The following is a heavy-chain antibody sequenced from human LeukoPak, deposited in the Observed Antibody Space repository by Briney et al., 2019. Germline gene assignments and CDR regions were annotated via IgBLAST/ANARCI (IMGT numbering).Heavy chain of an antibody. CDR2: ISSSSSYI. CDR1: GFTFSSYS. D-gene: IGHD3-22*01. J-gene: IGHJ3*02. V-gene: IGHV3-21*01. CDR3: ARDAGASSGYLYADAFDI. Sequence: GGSLRLSCAASGFTFSSYSMNWVRQAPGKGLEWVSSISSSSSYIYYADSVKGRFTISRDNAKNSLYLQMNSLRAEDTAVYYCARDAGASSGYLYADAFDIWGQGTMVTVSP.